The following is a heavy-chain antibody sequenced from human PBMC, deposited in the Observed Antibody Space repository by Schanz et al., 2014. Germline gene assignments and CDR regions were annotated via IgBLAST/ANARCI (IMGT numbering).Heavy chain of an antibody. V-gene: IGHV3-30*04. D-gene: IGHD5-12*01. J-gene: IGHJ4*02. Sequence: QVHLVESGGGVVQPGGSLRLSCAASGFTFSTYALHWVRQAPGKGLEWVAVISYDGINKYYADSVKGRFTISRGNSKNTLYLEMNSLRPDDTAVYYCAREGEWGYDPPRHWGQGTLVTVSS. CDR2: ISYDGINK. CDR3: AREGEWGYDPPRH. CDR1: GFTFSTYA.